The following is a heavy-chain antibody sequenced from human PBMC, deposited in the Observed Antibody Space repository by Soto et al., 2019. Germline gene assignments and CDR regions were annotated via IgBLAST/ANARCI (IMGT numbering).Heavy chain of an antibody. CDR3: ASGYDFSEKDDAFDI. J-gene: IGHJ3*02. Sequence: SQTLSLTCAISGDSVSSNSAAWNWIRQSPSRGLEWLGRTYYRSKWSNDYALSVEGRITINPDTSKNQFSLQLNSLTPEDTAVYYCASGYDFSEKDDAFDIWGQGTMVT. V-gene: IGHV6-1*01. CDR1: GDSVSSNSAA. D-gene: IGHD5-12*01. CDR2: TYYRSKWSN.